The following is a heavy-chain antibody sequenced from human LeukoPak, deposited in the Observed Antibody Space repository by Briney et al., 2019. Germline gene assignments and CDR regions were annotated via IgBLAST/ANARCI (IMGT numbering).Heavy chain of an antibody. CDR1: GFSFSTYA. V-gene: IGHV3-23*01. D-gene: IGHD2-15*01. Sequence: PGGSLRLSCAASGFSFSTYAMGWVRQAPGKGLEWVSSISGTGDSTYYADAVKGRFTISRDNSKNTLYLQVNSLRAEDTAVYYCVEDVVVIVAAEPGIWGQGTLVTVSS. CDR3: VEDVVVIVAAEPGI. CDR2: ISGTGDST. J-gene: IGHJ4*02.